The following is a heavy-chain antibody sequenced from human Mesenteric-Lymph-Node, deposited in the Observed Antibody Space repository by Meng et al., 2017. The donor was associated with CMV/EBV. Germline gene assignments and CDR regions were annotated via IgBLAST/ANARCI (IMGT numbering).Heavy chain of an antibody. V-gene: IGHV1-2*02. Sequence: ASVKVSCKASGYTFTSFGISWVRQAPGQGLEWMGWINPNSGGTNNAQKFQGRVTMTRDTSISTAYMELSRLRSGDTAVYYCVRFRDSYDADYWGQGTLVTVSS. J-gene: IGHJ4*02. CDR2: INPNSGGT. CDR1: GYTFTSFG. D-gene: IGHD5-18*01. CDR3: VRFRDSYDADY.